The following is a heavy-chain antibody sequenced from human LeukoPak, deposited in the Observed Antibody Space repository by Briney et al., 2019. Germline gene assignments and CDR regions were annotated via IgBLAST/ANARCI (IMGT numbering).Heavy chain of an antibody. Sequence: PGGSLRLSCAASGFTFDDYAMHWVRQAPGKGLEWVSLISGDGGSTYYADSVKGRFTISRDNSKNSLYLQMNSLRTEDTALYYCAKDGASGFLEWLIPKEGKHWFDPWGQGTLVTVSS. CDR1: GFTFDDYA. D-gene: IGHD3-3*01. V-gene: IGHV3-43*02. CDR3: AKDGASGFLEWLIPKEGKHWFDP. CDR2: ISGDGGST. J-gene: IGHJ5*02.